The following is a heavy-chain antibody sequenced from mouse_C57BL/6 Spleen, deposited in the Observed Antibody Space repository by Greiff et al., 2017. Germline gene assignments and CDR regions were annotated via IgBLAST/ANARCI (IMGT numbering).Heavy chain of an antibody. CDR1: GYTFTSYW. J-gene: IGHJ4*01. Sequence: QVQLQQPGAELVMPGASVKLSCKASGYTFTSYWMHWVKQRPGQGLEWIGEIDPSDSYTNYNQKFKGKSTLTVDKSSSTAYMQLSSLTSEDSAVYYCARYPLYGKDAMDYWGQGTSVTVSS. D-gene: IGHD2-1*01. CDR2: IDPSDSYT. CDR3: ARYPLYGKDAMDY. V-gene: IGHV1-69*01.